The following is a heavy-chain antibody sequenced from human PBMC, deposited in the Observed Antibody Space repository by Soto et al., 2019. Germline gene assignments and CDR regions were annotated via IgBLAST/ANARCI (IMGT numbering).Heavy chain of an antibody. CDR1: GYTFTSYG. Sequence: QVQLVQSGAEVKKPGASVKVSCKASGYTFTSYGISWVRQAPGQGLEWMGWISGYNGNTNYAQKLQGRVTMTTDTSQSTAYMERRSLRSDDTAVYYGAGCISSSWGSLGYWGQGTLVTVSS. D-gene: IGHD3-22*01. J-gene: IGHJ4*02. CDR3: AGCISSSWGSLGY. CDR2: ISGYNGNT. V-gene: IGHV1-18*01.